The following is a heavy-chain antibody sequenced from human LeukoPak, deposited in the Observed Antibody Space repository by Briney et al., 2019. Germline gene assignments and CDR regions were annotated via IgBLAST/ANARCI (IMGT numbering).Heavy chain of an antibody. V-gene: IGHV1-69*01. J-gene: IGHJ5*02. CDR1: GGTFSSYG. D-gene: IGHD4-17*01. Sequence: SVKVSCKASGGTFSSYGISWVRQAPGQGLEWMGGSIPIFGTANYAQKFQGRVTITADESTSTAYMELSSLRSEDTAVYYCTVSYDYGDENWFDPWGQGTLVTVSS. CDR3: TVSYDYGDENWFDP. CDR2: SIPIFGTA.